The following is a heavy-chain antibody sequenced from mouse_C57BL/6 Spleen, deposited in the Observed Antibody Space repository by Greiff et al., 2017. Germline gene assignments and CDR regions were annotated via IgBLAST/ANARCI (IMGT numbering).Heavy chain of an antibody. CDR1: GYTFTSYW. CDR3: ARNDDGYYWFAY. J-gene: IGHJ3*01. Sequence: QVQLQQPGAELVRPGTSVKLSCKASGYTFTSYWMHWVKQRPGQGLEWIGVIDPSDSYTNYNQKFKGKATLTVDTSSSTAYMQLSSLTSEDSAVYYCARNDDGYYWFAYWGQGTLVTVSA. CDR2: IDPSDSYT. V-gene: IGHV1-59*01. D-gene: IGHD2-3*01.